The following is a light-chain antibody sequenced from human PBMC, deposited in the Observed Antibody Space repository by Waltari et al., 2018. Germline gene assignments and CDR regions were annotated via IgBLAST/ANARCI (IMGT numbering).Light chain of an antibody. Sequence: AIQMTQSPSSLSASVGDRVTITCRASQGIRYDLAWYQQKPGKAPKILIFAASSLQSGVTSRFSGSGSGADFTLTISSLQPEDFATYFCLQDYNYPWTFGQGTKVEIK. CDR1: QGIRYD. V-gene: IGKV1-6*01. CDR2: AAS. J-gene: IGKJ1*01. CDR3: LQDYNYPWT.